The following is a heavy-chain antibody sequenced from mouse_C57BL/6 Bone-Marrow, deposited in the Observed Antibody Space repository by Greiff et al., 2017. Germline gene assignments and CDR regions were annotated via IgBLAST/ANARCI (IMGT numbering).Heavy chain of an antibody. J-gene: IGHJ4*01. CDR3: ARYGYPLAMDY. V-gene: IGHV1-64*01. D-gene: IGHD2-2*01. CDR1: GYTFTSYW. CDR2: INPNSGST. Sequence: VQLQQPGAELVKPGASVKLSCKASGYTFTSYWMHWVKQRPGQGLEWIGMINPNSGSTNYNEKFKSKATLTLNKSSSTAYMQLSSLTSEDSAVYYCARYGYPLAMDYWCQGTSVTVSS.